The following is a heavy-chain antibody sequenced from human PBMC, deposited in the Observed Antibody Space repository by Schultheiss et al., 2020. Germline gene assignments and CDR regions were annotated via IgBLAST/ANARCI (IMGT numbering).Heavy chain of an antibody. Sequence: GGSLRLSCAASGFTFSSYAMSWVRQAPGKGLEWVSAISGSGGSTYYADSVKGRFTISRDNSKNTLYLQMNSLRAEDTAVYYCAKGYYYDSSALVAFDIWGQGTMVTV. J-gene: IGHJ3*02. CDR2: ISGSGGST. V-gene: IGHV3-23*01. D-gene: IGHD3-22*01. CDR1: GFTFSSYA. CDR3: AKGYYYDSSALVAFDI.